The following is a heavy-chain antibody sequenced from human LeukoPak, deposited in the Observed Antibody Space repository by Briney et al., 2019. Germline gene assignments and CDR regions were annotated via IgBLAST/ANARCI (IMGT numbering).Heavy chain of an antibody. D-gene: IGHD3-3*01. J-gene: IGHJ4*02. CDR2: FDPEDGET. Sequence: ASVKVSCKVSGYTLTELSMHWVRQAPGKGLEWVGGFDPEDGETIYAQKFQGRVTMTQDKSPDTAYMKLSSLRSEDTAVYYCATVFRGDFWSGYYSYWGQGTLVTVSS. CDR3: ATVFRGDFWSGYYSY. CDR1: GYTLTELS. V-gene: IGHV1-24*01.